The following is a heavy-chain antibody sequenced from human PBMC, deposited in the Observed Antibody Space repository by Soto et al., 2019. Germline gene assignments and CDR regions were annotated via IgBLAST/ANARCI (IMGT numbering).Heavy chain of an antibody. D-gene: IGHD3-3*01. J-gene: IGHJ4*02. V-gene: IGHV4-61*01. CDR1: GGSFKSGIYS. CDR2: VYHTGRT. CDR3: ARDFAYFDS. Sequence: SETRSRTWTVSGGSFKSGIYSWIWIRQPPGKGLEWIGYVYHTGRTSYSPSLKSRVSISMDTSKNQFSLNLDSVTAADTAVYFCARDFAYFDSWGQGTLVTVSS.